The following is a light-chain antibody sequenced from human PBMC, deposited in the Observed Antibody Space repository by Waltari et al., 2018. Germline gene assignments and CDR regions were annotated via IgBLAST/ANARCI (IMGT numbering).Light chain of an antibody. CDR2: VNSDGSH. J-gene: IGLJ3*02. CDR1: SAHSSNV. CDR3: QTWGTGIWV. Sequence: QLVLTQSPSASASLGASVKITCTLSSAHSSNVVAWHQQQPEKGPRYLMKVNSDGSHSKGDGIPDRFSGSSSGGERYLTIASLQSDDEADYYCQTWGTGIWVFGGGTRLTVL. V-gene: IGLV4-69*01.